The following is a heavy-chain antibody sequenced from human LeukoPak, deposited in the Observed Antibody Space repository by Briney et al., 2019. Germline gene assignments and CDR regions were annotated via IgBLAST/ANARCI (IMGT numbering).Heavy chain of an antibody. D-gene: IGHD3-9*01. V-gene: IGHV1-2*02. CDR1: GYTFTGYY. CDR3: ARGYYYDILTGYYNELDY. CDR2: INPNSGGT. Sequence: ASVKVSCKASGYTFTGYYMHWVRQAPGQGLEWMGWINPNSGGTNYAQKFQGRVTMTRDTSISTAYMELSRLRSDDTAVYYCARGYYYDILTGYYNELDYWGQGTLVTVSS. J-gene: IGHJ4*02.